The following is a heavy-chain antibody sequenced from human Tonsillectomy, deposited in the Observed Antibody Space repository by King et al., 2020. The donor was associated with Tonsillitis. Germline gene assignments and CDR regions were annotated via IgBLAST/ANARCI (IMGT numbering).Heavy chain of an antibody. CDR2: FYSGST. CDR1: GGSVNSDSYY. V-gene: IGHV4-61*01. D-gene: IGHD2/OR15-2a*01. Sequence: VQLQESGPGLVKPSETLSLTCNVSGGSVNSDSYYWSWIRQPPGKGLEWIGYFYSGSTNYNPSLMSRVTMSVDTPKNQFSLMLSSVTAADTAVYYCARVHTTYDLVFNNWGQGTLVTVSS. J-gene: IGHJ4*02. CDR3: ARVHTTYDLVFNN.